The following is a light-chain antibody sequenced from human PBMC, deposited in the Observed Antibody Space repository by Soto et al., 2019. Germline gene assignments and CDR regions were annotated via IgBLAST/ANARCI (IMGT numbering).Light chain of an antibody. J-gene: IGLJ1*01. V-gene: IGLV2-14*01. CDR1: SSDIGGYNY. CDR2: EVS. Sequence: QSVLTQPAAVSGSPGQSSTICYTGTSSDIGGYNYVSWYQQHPGKAPKLMIYEVSNRPSGVSNRFSGSTSGNTASLTISGLQAEDEADYYCTSFTRSSTFVFGTGTKVTVL. CDR3: TSFTRSSTFV.